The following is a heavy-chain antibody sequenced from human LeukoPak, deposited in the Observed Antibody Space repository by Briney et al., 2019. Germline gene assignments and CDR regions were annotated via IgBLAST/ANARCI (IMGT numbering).Heavy chain of an antibody. J-gene: IGHJ6*02. CDR2: IKHDGSQK. CDR3: ARGWASMDV. Sequence: PGGSLRLSCAASGFTFSRYWMSWVRQAPGRGLEWVANIKHDGSQKYYVDSVKGRITISRDNAKNSLYLQMNSLRAEDTAVYYCARGWASMDVWGQGTTVTVSS. V-gene: IGHV3-7*05. D-gene: IGHD1-26*01. CDR1: GFTFSRYW.